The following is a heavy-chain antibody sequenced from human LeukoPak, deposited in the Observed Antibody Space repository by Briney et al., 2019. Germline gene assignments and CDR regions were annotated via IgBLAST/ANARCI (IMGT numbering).Heavy chain of an antibody. J-gene: IGHJ4*02. V-gene: IGHV4-59*12. Sequence: SETLSLTCTVSGGSISSYYWSWIRQPPGKGLEWIGYIYYSGSTNYNPSLKSRVTISVDTSKNQFSLKLSSVTPEDTAVYYCARAMVTDAFIFDYWGQGTLVTVSS. D-gene: IGHD5-18*01. CDR1: GGSISSYY. CDR3: ARAMVTDAFIFDY. CDR2: IYYSGST.